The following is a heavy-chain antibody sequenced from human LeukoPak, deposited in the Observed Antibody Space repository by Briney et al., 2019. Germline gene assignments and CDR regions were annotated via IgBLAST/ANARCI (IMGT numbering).Heavy chain of an antibody. D-gene: IGHD1-26*01. CDR1: GFTFTSYD. V-gene: IGHV3-13*04. Sequence: PGGSLRPSCAASGFTFTSYDMHWVRQATGKGLEWISAISTTDDTYYPGSVNDRFTISRENAKSSLYLQMTSLRAEDTAVYYCARGRSGSYFDSWGQGTLVAVSS. CDR3: ARGRSGSYFDS. CDR2: ISTTDDT. J-gene: IGHJ4*02.